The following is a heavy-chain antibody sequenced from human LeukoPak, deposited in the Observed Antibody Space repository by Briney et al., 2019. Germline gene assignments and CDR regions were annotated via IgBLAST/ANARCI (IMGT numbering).Heavy chain of an antibody. CDR2: ICTSGGGT. CDR3: VKYSNSCYDP. V-gene: IGHV3-64D*06. CDR1: GFTFSNYA. Sequence: PGGSLRLSCSASGFTFSNYAMHWVRQAPGKGLEYVSAICTSGGGTYYADSVKGRFTISRDNSKNTLYLQMSSLRAEDTAVYYCVKYSNSCYDPWGQGTLVTVSS. J-gene: IGHJ5*02. D-gene: IGHD1-26*01.